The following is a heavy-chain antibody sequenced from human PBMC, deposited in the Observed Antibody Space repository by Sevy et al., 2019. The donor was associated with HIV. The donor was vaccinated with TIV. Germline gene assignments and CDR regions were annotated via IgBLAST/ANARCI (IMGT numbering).Heavy chain of an antibody. J-gene: IGHJ4*02. Sequence: GGSLRLSCKASGFTFSSFWMQWVRQAPGKGLEWVAKIRQDGSEIYYVGSVKGRFTISRDNAKNALYLQMDGLRAEDTAVYYCAGRYFDLWGQGTLVTVSS. CDR3: AGRYFDL. CDR1: GFTFSSFW. CDR2: IRQDGSEI. V-gene: IGHV3-7*03.